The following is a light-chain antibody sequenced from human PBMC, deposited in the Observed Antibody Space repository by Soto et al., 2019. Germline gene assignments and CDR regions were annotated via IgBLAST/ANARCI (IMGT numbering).Light chain of an antibody. Sequence: QSVLTQSSSASASLGSSVKLTCTLSSGHSSYIIAWHQQQPGRAPRYLMKLEGSGSYNKGSGVPDRFSGSSSGADRYLTIPNLEFEGADDYSCGPGDRNGGVFGGGTTLTVL. CDR2: LEGSGSY. V-gene: IGLV4-60*02. J-gene: IGLJ2*01. CDR3: GPGDRNGGV. CDR1: SGHSSYI.